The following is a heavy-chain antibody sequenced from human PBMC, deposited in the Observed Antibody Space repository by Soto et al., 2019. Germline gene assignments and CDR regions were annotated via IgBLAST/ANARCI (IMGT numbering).Heavy chain of an antibody. J-gene: IGHJ5*02. V-gene: IGHV1-69*12. CDR2: IIPIFGTA. CDR3: ARDGGVGATLNWFDH. Sequence: QVQLVQSGAEVKKPGSSVKVSCKASGGTFSSYAISWVRQAPGQGLEWMGGIIPIFGTANYAQKFQGRVTIXXDXSXXTAYRELSSLRSEDTAVYYCARDGGVGATLNWFDHWGQGTLVTVSS. D-gene: IGHD1-26*01. CDR1: GGTFSSYA.